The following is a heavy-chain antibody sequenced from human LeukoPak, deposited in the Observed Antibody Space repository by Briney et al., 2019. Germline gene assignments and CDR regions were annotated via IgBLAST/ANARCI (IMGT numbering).Heavy chain of an antibody. D-gene: IGHD3-22*01. CDR1: GFSVSNYY. CDR2: IYSGGNT. V-gene: IGHV3-53*01. CDR3: ARCYYDGSGFYYYFDY. J-gene: IGHJ4*02. Sequence: GGSLRLSCAASGFSVSNYYMSWVRQAPGKGLEWVSVIYSGGNTYYTDSVKGRFTISRDNPKNTVFLQMGSLRGEDTAVYYCARCYYDGSGFYYYFDYWGQGTLVTVSS.